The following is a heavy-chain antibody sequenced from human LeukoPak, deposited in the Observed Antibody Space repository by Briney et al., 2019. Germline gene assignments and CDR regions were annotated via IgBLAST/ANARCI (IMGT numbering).Heavy chain of an antibody. CDR2: IKQGGSEK. CDR1: GFTFRNYW. V-gene: IGHV3-7*01. J-gene: IGHJ4*02. CDR3: AREGQESAGFDY. Sequence: GGSLRLSCVASGFTFRNYWMSWVRQAPGKGLEWVANIKQGGSEKYYVGSVKGRFTISRDDAKNSLYLQTNSLRGEDTAVYHCAREGQESAGFDYWGQGTLVTVSS. D-gene: IGHD6-13*01.